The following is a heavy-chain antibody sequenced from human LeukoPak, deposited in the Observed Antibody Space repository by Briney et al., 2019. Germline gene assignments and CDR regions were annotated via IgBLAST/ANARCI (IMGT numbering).Heavy chain of an antibody. CDR3: AKDRQTITIFGVVNTPRANFDY. CDR1: GGSISSYY. Sequence: SETLSLTCTVSGGSISSYYWSWIRQPPGKGLEWIGYIYYSGSTNYNPSLKSRLTISIDASKNQFSLKLSSVTAADTAVYYCAKDRQTITIFGVVNTPRANFDYWGQGTLVTVSS. D-gene: IGHD3-3*01. J-gene: IGHJ4*02. V-gene: IGHV4-59*01. CDR2: IYYSGST.